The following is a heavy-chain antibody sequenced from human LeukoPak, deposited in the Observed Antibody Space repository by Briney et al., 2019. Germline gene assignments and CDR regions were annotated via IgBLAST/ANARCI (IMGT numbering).Heavy chain of an antibody. CDR3: AKNRWAARIIIDAFDI. CDR2: ISGNGGST. V-gene: IGHV3-23*01. D-gene: IGHD6-6*01. J-gene: IGHJ3*02. Sequence: AGGSLRLSCAASGFTFNSYSMNWVRQAPGKGPEWVSSISGNGGSTYYAVSVQGRFTISRDNSKNTLYLQMNSLKVEDTAVYYCAKNRWAARIIIDAFDIWGQGTMVTVSS. CDR1: GFTFNSYS.